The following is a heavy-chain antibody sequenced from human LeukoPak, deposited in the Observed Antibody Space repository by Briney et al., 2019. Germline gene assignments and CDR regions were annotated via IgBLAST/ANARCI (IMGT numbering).Heavy chain of an antibody. J-gene: IGHJ4*02. CDR3: ARSGHYNSGWCLAYCDQAVDYYFNY. Sequence: APVTASCKASVSTFTRYGLSWVGQAPGQGREWRGGISAYNGNTNSAQKLPGRVTMTTDTSTSTAYMELRSLRSDDTGVYYCARSGHYNSGWCLAYCDQAVDYYFNYWGQGTLVTVSS. D-gene: IGHD6-19*01. V-gene: IGHV1-18*01. CDR1: VSTFTRYG. CDR2: ISAYNGNT.